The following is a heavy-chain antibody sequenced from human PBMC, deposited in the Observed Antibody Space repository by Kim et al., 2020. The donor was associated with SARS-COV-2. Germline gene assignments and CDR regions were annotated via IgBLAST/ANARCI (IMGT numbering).Heavy chain of an antibody. V-gene: IGHV1-18*01. CDR3: ARVEWAHDYGDFEYYYYGMDV. J-gene: IGHJ6*02. Sequence: ASVKVSCKASGYTFTSYGISWVRQAPGQGLEWMGWISAYNGNTNYAQKLQGRVTMTTDTSTSTAYMELRSLRSDDTAVYYCARVEWAHDYGDFEYYYYGMDVWGQGTTVTVSS. CDR2: ISAYNGNT. D-gene: IGHD4-17*01. CDR1: GYTFTSYG.